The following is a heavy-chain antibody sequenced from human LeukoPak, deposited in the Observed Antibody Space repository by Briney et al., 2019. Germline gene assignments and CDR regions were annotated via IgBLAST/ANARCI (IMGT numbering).Heavy chain of an antibody. CDR1: GFTFSNAW. J-gene: IGHJ5*02. Sequence: GSLRLSCAASGFTFSNAWMSWVRQPPGKGLEWIGEIYHSGSTNYNPSLKSRVTISVDKSKNQFSLKLSSVTAADTAVYYCASFTVTTDAWGQGTLVTVSS. CDR3: ASFTVTTDA. D-gene: IGHD4-17*01. V-gene: IGHV4-4*02. CDR2: IYHSGST.